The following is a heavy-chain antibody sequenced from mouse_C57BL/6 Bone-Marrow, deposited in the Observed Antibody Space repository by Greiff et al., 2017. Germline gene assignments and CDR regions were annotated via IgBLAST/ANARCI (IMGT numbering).Heavy chain of an antibody. D-gene: IGHD2-2*01. Sequence: EVKLMESGGDLVKPGGSLKLSCAASGSTFSSYGMSWVRQSPDKRLEWVATISSGGSYTYYPDTVQGRFTISRDNAKNTLYLQMSSLRSEDTAMYYCARHGRLRRRFAYWGEGTLVTVSA. J-gene: IGHJ3*01. V-gene: IGHV5-6*01. CDR3: ARHGRLRRRFAY. CDR1: GSTFSSYG. CDR2: ISSGGSYT.